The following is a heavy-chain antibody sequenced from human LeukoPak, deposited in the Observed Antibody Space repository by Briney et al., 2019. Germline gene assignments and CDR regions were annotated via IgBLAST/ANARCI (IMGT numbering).Heavy chain of an antibody. V-gene: IGHV3-30-3*01. J-gene: IGHJ4*02. D-gene: IGHD2-2*02. CDR3: ARVWGYCSSTSCYTRWNYFDY. CDR2: ISYDGSNK. CDR1: GFTFSSYA. Sequence: PGGSLRLSCAASGFTFSSYAMHWVRQAPGKGLEWVAVISYDGSNKYYADSVKGRFTISRDNSKNTLYLQMNSLRAEDTAVYYCARVWGYCSSTSCYTRWNYFDYWGQGTLVTVSS.